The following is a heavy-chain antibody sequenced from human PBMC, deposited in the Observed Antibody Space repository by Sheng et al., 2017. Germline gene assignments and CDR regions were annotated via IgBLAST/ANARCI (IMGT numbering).Heavy chain of an antibody. D-gene: IGHD2-2*01. CDR3: ARDRKVVPAANERVGFDP. V-gene: IGHV1-69*01. Sequence: QVQLVQSGAEVKKPGSSVKVSCKASGGTFSSYAISWVRQAPGQGLEWMGGIIPIFGTANYAQKFQGRVTITADESTSTAYMELSSLRSEDTAVYYCARDRKVVPAANERVGFDPWGPGNPWSPSPQ. J-gene: IGHJ5*02. CDR1: GGTFSSYA. CDR2: IIPIFGTA.